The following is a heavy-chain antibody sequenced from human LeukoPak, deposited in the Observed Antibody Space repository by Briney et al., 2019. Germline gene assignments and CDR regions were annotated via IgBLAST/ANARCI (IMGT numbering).Heavy chain of an antibody. Sequence: GGSLRLSCAASGFTFSSYSMNWVRQAPGKGLEWVSSISSSSSYIYYADSVKGRFTISRDNAKNSLYPQMNSLRAEDTAVYYCAREGASSSSDGMDVWGQGTTVTVSS. CDR2: ISSSSSYI. CDR3: AREGASSSSDGMDV. J-gene: IGHJ6*02. D-gene: IGHD6-13*01. CDR1: GFTFSSYS. V-gene: IGHV3-21*01.